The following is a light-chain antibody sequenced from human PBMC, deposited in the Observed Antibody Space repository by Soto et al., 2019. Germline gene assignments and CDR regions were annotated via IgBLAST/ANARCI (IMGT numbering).Light chain of an antibody. Sequence: QSALTQPPSASGSPGQSVTISCTGTSSDIGDSDYVSWYLHHPGKAPQLLIYEVTKRPSGVPDRFSGSKSGNTASLTVSGLQTEDEADYYCSSSAIVSAVLFGGGTQLTVL. V-gene: IGLV2-8*01. CDR1: SSDIGDSDY. CDR3: SSSAIVSAVL. CDR2: EVT. J-gene: IGLJ2*01.